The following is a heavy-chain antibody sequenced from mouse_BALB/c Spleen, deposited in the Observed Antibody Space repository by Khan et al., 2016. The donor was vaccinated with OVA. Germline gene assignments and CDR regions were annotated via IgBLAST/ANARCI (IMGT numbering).Heavy chain of an antibody. CDR1: GYSITSGYG. Sequence: EVQLQESGPGLVKPSQSLSLTCTVTGYSITSGYGWNWIRQFPGNKQEWMGNISYSGSTNYNPYLKSRISITRDTSKNQFFLQLNSVTTEDTATYYCARTARIKYWGQGTTLTVSS. CDR2: ISYSGST. D-gene: IGHD1-2*01. CDR3: ARTARIKY. V-gene: IGHV3-2*02. J-gene: IGHJ2*01.